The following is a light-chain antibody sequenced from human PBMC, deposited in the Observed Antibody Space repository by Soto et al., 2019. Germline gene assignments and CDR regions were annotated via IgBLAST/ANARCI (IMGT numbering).Light chain of an antibody. CDR3: GADHGSGSNFVYV. J-gene: IGLJ1*01. CDR2: VGTGGIVG. CDR1: SGYSNYK. V-gene: IGLV9-49*01. Sequence: QSVVPQPASESSSRGAPVTLTCTLSSGYSNYKVDWYQQRPGKGPRFVMRVGTGGIVGSKGDGIPDRFSVLGSGLNRYLNIKNIQEEDESEYQCGADHGSGSNFVYVFGTGTTVTV.